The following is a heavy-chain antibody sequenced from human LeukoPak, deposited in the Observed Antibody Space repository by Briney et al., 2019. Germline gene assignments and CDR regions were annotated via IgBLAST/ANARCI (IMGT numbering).Heavy chain of an antibody. J-gene: IGHJ4*02. CDR2: IYYGGST. V-gene: IGHV4-39*01. CDR3: ARHPYGGNHDY. D-gene: IGHD4-23*01. Sequence: SETLSLTCTVSVGSISTTSYYWGWIRQPPGKGLEWIGSIYYGGSTYYSPSLKSRVTISLDTSKNQFSLKLSSVTAADTAVYYCARHPYGGNHDYWGQGTLVTVSS. CDR1: VGSISTTSYY.